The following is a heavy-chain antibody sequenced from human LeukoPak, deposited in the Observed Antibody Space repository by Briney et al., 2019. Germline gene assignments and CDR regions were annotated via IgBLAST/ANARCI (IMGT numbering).Heavy chain of an antibody. V-gene: IGHV3-30-3*02. J-gene: IGHJ4*02. CDR1: GFTFSSYA. CDR2: ISYDGSNK. Sequence: PGGSLRLSCAASGFTFSSYAMHWVRQAPGKGLEWVAVISYDGSNKYYADSVKGRFTISRDNSKNTLYLQMNSLRAEDTAVYYCAKFAQNKRWTVTLYYFDYWGQGTLVTVSS. D-gene: IGHD4-17*01. CDR3: AKFAQNKRWTVTLYYFDY.